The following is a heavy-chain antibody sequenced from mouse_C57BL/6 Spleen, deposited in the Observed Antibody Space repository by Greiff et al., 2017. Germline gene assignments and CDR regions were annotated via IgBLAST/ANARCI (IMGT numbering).Heavy chain of an antibody. D-gene: IGHD1-1*02. J-gene: IGHJ2*01. CDR3: ARSEYDYGSTPYYFDY. Sequence: VQLQQSGAELARPGASVKLSCTASGYTFTSYGISWVKQRTGQGLEWIGEIYPRSGNTYYNEKFKGKSTLTADKSSSTAYMELRSLTSEDSAVYFCARSEYDYGSTPYYFDYWGQGTTLTVSS. CDR2: IYPRSGNT. CDR1: GYTFTSYG. V-gene: IGHV1-81*01.